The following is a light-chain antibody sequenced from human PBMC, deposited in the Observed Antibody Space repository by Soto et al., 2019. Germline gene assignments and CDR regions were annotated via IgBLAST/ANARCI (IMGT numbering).Light chain of an antibody. V-gene: IGKV1-9*01. CDR1: QGISSY. CDR2: AAS. Sequence: DIQLTQSPSFLSASVGDRVTITCRASQGISSYLAWYQQKPGKAPKLLIYAASTLQSGVPSRFSGSGSGTESALTIGGQHAQDLATEQCEQQNRYPPFTFGQGTKLEIK. J-gene: IGKJ2*01. CDR3: EQQNRYPPFT.